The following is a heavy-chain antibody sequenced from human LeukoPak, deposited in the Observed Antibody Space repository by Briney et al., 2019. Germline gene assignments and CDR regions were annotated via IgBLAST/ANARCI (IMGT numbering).Heavy chain of an antibody. D-gene: IGHD6-13*01. V-gene: IGHV4-61*02. CDR1: GGSISSGSYY. J-gene: IGHJ4*02. CDR2: IYTSGST. Sequence: SQTLSLTCTVSGGSISSGSYYWSWIRQPAGKGLEWIGRIYTSGSTNYNPPLKSRVTISVDTSKNQFSLKLSSVTAADTAVYYCATGSSWYVDYWGQGTLVTVSS. CDR3: ATGSSWYVDY.